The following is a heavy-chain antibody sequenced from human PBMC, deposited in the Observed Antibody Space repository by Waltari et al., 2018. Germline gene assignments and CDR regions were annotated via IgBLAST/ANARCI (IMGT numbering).Heavy chain of an antibody. J-gene: IGHJ4*02. CDR1: GGSISNANYY. CDR2: IYYNGNT. Sequence: QVRLQESGPGLVKSSQTLSLTCTVSGGSISNANYYWSWSRQSPGKGLDWIGDIYYNGNTNYNPSLKSRITISVDTSKNQFSLKLTSVTAADTAVYYCARDFGYSSADWGQGILVTVSS. V-gene: IGHV4-30-4*01. D-gene: IGHD2-15*01. CDR3: ARDFGYSSAD.